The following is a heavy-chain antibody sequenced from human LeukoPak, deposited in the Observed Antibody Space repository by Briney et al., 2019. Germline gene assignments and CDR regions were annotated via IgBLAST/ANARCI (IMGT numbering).Heavy chain of an antibody. CDR3: ASGPTTVTMEGNLYYFDY. V-gene: IGHV3-23*01. CDR2: ISGSGGST. D-gene: IGHD4-17*01. Sequence: GGSLRLSCAASGFTFSSYAMSWVRQAPGKGLEWVSAISGSGGSTYYADSVKGRFTISRDNSKNTLYLQMNSLRAEDTAVYYCASGPTTVTMEGNLYYFDYWGQGTLVTVSS. CDR1: GFTFSSYA. J-gene: IGHJ4*02.